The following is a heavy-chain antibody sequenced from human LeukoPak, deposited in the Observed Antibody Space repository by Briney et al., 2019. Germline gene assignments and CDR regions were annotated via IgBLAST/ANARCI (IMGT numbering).Heavy chain of an antibody. D-gene: IGHD4-17*01. V-gene: IGHV3-23*01. CDR1: GFTFSTYA. CDR3: AKAASGDYAGAFDI. J-gene: IGHJ3*02. Sequence: GGSLRLSCAAAGFTFSTYAMTWVRQAPGKGLEWGSSISGSGAGKFYAAPVKGRFTTSRDNSKNTLYVQMNSLRAEATAVYYCAKAASGDYAGAFDIWGQGTMVIVSS. CDR2: ISGSGAGK.